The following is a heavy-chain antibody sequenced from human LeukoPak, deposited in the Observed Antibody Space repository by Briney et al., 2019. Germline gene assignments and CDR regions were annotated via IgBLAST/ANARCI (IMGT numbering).Heavy chain of an antibody. Sequence: ASVKDSCKASGYTFTSYDINWVRQATGQGLEWMGWMNPSSGNTNYAQKLQGRVTMTTDTSTSTAYMELRSLRSDDTAVYYCARSGIAVAGRIMIDYWGQGTLVTVSS. CDR3: ARSGIAVAGRIMIDY. CDR1: GYTFTSYD. J-gene: IGHJ4*02. V-gene: IGHV1-18*01. D-gene: IGHD6-19*01. CDR2: MNPSSGNT.